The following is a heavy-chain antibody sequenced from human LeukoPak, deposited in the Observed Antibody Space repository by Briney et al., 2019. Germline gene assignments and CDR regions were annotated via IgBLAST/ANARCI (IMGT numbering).Heavy chain of an antibody. CDR1: GFTFSSYW. CDR2: IKQDGSEK. V-gene: IGHV3-7*03. CDR3: ARAHDYYDSSGYWNWYFDL. J-gene: IGHJ2*01. Sequence: PGGSLRLSCAASGFTFSSYWMSWVRQAPGKGLEWVANIKQDGSEKYYVDSVKGRFTISRDNAKNSLYLQMNSLRAEDTAVYYCARAHDYYDSSGYWNWYFDLWGRGTLVTVSS. D-gene: IGHD3-22*01.